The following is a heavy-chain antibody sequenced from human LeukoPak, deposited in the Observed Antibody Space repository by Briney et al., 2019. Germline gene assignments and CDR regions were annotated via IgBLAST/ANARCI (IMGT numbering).Heavy chain of an antibody. J-gene: IGHJ4*02. V-gene: IGHV4-34*01. CDR3: ALSGWYGSFDY. Sequence: SETLSLTCAVYGGSFSGYHWSWIRQPPGKGLEWIGEINHSGSTNYNPSLKSRVTISVDTSKNQFSLKLSSVTAADTAVYYCALSGWYGSFDYWGQGTLVTVSS. CDR1: GGSFSGYH. CDR2: INHSGST. D-gene: IGHD6-19*01.